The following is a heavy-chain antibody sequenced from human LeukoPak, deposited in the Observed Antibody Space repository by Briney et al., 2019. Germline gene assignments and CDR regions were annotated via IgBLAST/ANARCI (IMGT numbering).Heavy chain of an antibody. V-gene: IGHV5-51*01. CDR3: ARHMRNYDFWSGYYPLDY. J-gene: IGHJ4*02. CDR2: IYPSDSDT. CDR1: GYSFTNYW. Sequence: GESLKISCKGSGYSFTNYWIGWVRQMPGKGLEWMGIIYPSDSDTRYSPSFQGQVTISADKSISTAYLQWSSLKASDTAVYYCARHMRNYDFWSGYYPLDYWGQGTLVTVSS. D-gene: IGHD3-3*01.